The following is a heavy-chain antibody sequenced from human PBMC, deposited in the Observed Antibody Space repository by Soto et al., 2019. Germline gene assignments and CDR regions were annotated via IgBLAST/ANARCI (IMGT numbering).Heavy chain of an antibody. CDR2: INHSGST. V-gene: IGHV4-34*01. D-gene: IGHD2-21*02. Sequence: SETLSLTCAVYGGSFSGYYWSWIRQPPGKGLEWIGEINHSGSTNYNPSLKSRVTITVDTSKNQFSLKLSSVTAADTAVYYCARELAYCGGDCYRPTYYFDYWGQGTLVTVSS. CDR1: GGSFSGYY. CDR3: ARELAYCGGDCYRPTYYFDY. J-gene: IGHJ4*02.